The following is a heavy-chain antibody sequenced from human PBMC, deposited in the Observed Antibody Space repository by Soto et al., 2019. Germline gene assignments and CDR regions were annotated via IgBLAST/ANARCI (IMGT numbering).Heavy chain of an antibody. D-gene: IGHD3-10*01. V-gene: IGHV1-3*01. CDR2: INAGNGNT. CDR3: ARVLMVRGGLFDY. J-gene: IGHJ4*02. Sequence: ASVKVSCKASGYTFTSYAMHWVRQAPGQRLEWMGWINAGNGNTKYSQKFQGRVTITRDTSASTAYMELSSLRSEDTAVYYCARVLMVRGGLFDYWGQGTLVTVSS. CDR1: GYTFTSYA.